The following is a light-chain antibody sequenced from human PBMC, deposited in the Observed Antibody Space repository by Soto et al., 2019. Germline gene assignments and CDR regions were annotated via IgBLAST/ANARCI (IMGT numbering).Light chain of an antibody. Sequence: DIQLTQSPSSLSASVGDRVTVTCRASQSVRSYLHWYQQKPGKAPKLLIYAVSSLQNGVSSRFSGSGSRTDFTLSISNLQPEDLGTYYCQQTSSTPTFGGGTKVEIK. CDR2: AVS. V-gene: IGKV1-39*01. CDR1: QSVRSY. J-gene: IGKJ4*01. CDR3: QQTSSTPT.